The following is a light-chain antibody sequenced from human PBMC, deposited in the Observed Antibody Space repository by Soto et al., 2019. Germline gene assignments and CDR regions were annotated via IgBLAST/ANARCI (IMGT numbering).Light chain of an antibody. Sequence: QSALTQPPSVSAAPGQKVTISCSGSSSNIGNSYVSWYQQLPGTAPKLLIYDNNKRPSGIPDRFSGSKSGTSATLGITGFQTGDEADYYCGTWDSSLSAGVFGGGTKLTVL. CDR1: SSNIGNSY. CDR2: DNN. CDR3: GTWDSSLSAGV. V-gene: IGLV1-51*01. J-gene: IGLJ3*02.